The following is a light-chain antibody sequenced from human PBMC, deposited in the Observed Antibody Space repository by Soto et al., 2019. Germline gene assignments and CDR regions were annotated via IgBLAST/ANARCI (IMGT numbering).Light chain of an antibody. CDR1: QSVSTNS. CDR2: AAS. J-gene: IGKJ4*01. Sequence: EIVLTQSPDTLSLSPGERATLSCRASQSVSTNSLAWYQQKPGQAPRPLIYAASSRATGTPDRFSGSGSGTEFTLIISRLEPEDFAVYYCQQRSNWPLTFGGGTKVDIK. CDR3: QQRSNWPLT. V-gene: IGKV3D-20*02.